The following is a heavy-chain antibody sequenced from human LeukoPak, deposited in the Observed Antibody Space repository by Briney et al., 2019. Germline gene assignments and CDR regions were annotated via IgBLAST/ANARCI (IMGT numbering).Heavy chain of an antibody. Sequence: PGGSLRLSCAASGFTFSSSRMNWVRQAPGKGLEWVSSISSSSSYIYYADSVKGRFTISRDNAKNSLYLQMNSLRAEDTAVYYCARGLLQLPDYWGQGTLVTVSS. D-gene: IGHD2-2*01. CDR3: ARGLLQLPDY. CDR2: ISSSSSYI. V-gene: IGHV3-21*01. J-gene: IGHJ4*02. CDR1: GFTFSSSR.